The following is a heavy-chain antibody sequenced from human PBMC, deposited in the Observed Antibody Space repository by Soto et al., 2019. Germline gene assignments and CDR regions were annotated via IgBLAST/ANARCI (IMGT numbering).Heavy chain of an antibody. CDR3: ARDPYSGSSYSDY. D-gene: IGHD1-26*01. CDR2: ISSSSSYT. V-gene: IGHV3-11*05. CDR1: GFTFSDYY. J-gene: IGHJ4*02. Sequence: GGSLRLSCAASGFTFSDYYMRWIRQAPGKGPEWISYISSSSSYTNYADSVKGRFTISRDNAKNSLYLQMNSLRAEDTAVYYCARDPYSGSSYSDYWGQGTLVTVSS.